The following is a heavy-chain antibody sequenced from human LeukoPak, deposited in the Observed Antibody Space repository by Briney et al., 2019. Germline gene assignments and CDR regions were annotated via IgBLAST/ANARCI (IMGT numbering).Heavy chain of an antibody. J-gene: IGHJ4*02. V-gene: IGHV3-49*04. Sequence: PGGSLRLSCTTSGFIFGDYGMSWVRQAPGKGLEWVGFIRSKAYGGTTENAASVKGRFTISRDDSKSIAYLQMNSLRAEDTAVYYCASGWEPPFDYWGQGTLVTVSS. CDR3: ASGWEPPFDY. CDR2: IRSKAYGGTT. D-gene: IGHD1-26*01. CDR1: GFIFGDYG.